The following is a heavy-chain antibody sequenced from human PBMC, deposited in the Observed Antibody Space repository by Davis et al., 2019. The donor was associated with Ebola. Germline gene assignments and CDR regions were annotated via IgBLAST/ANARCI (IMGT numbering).Heavy chain of an antibody. Sequence: PGGSLRLSCAASGFTFSSYWMSWVRQAPGKGLEWVANIKQDGSDKNYVDSVKGRFTISRDNAKNSLYLQMNDLRAEDTAMYYCAKSRINDYADIDSWGQGTLVTVSS. V-gene: IGHV3-7*01. CDR3: AKSRINDYADIDS. D-gene: IGHD4/OR15-4a*01. CDR1: GFTFSSYW. CDR2: IKQDGSDK. J-gene: IGHJ4*02.